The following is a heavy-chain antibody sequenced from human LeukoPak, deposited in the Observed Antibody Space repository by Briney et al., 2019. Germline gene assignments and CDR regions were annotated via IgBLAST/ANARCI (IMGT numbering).Heavy chain of an antibody. CDR1: GFTFSSYG. CDR3: AKGYSSSWYYRYFDY. CDR2: ISYDGSNK. D-gene: IGHD6-13*01. Sequence: GGSLRLSCAASGFTFSSYGMHWVRRAPGKGLEWVAVISYDGSNKYYADSVKGRFTISRDNSKNTLYLQMNSLRAEDTAVYYCAKGYSSSWYYRYFDYWGQGTLVTVSS. V-gene: IGHV3-30*18. J-gene: IGHJ4*02.